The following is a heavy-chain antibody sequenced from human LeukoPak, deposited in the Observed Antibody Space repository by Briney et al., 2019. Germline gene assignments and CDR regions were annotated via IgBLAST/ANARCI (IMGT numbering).Heavy chain of an antibody. Sequence: GGSLRLSCAASGFTFSNYGMHWVRQAPGKGLEWVAFVRYDGSKKYYADSVKGRFTISRDNSKNTLYLQMNSLRAEDTAVYYFAKGPWASTTTLFDYWGQGTLVTVSS. D-gene: IGHD2-2*01. CDR2: VRYDGSKK. V-gene: IGHV3-30*02. CDR3: AKGPWASTTTLFDY. J-gene: IGHJ4*02. CDR1: GFTFSNYG.